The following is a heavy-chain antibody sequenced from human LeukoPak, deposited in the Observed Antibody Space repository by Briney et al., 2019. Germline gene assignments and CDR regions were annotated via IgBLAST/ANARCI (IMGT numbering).Heavy chain of an antibody. CDR1: GFTFSSYA. D-gene: IGHD5-12*01. Sequence: PGRSLRLSCAASGFTFSSYAMHWVRQAPGKGLEWVAVISYDGSNKYYADSVKGRFTTSRDNAKNSLYLQMNSLRAEDTALYYCAKDKGRGSFYYFDYWGQGTLVTVSS. V-gene: IGHV3-30-3*01. CDR3: AKDKGRGSFYYFDY. CDR2: ISYDGSNK. J-gene: IGHJ4*02.